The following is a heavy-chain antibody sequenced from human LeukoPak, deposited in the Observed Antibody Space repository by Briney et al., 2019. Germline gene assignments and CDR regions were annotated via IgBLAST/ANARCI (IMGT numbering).Heavy chain of an antibody. Sequence: SQTLSLTCAISGDSVSSNNAAWVWIRQSPSRGLEWLGRTFYRSTWYNDYALFVKGRITINPDTSKNQFSLQLNSVTPEDTAVYYCARDQVGSSWYSNWFDPWGQGSLVTVSS. V-gene: IGHV6-1*01. CDR1: GDSVSSNNAA. CDR3: ARDQVGSSWYSNWFDP. CDR2: TFYRSTWYN. D-gene: IGHD6-13*01. J-gene: IGHJ5*02.